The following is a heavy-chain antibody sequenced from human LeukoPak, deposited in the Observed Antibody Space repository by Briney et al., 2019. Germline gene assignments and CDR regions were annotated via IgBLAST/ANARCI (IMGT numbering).Heavy chain of an antibody. D-gene: IGHD3-16*01. CDR2: INPNSSGT. V-gene: IGHV1-2*02. CDR3: AIVSRVWGSRAFDI. CDR1: GYTFTGYY. J-gene: IGHJ3*02. Sequence: SVKVSCKASGYTFTGYYMHWVRQAPGQGLEWMGWINPNSSGTNYAQNFQGSVTMTRDTSISTAYMELSRLRSDDTAVYYCAIVSRVWGSRAFDIWGEATTVTPSS.